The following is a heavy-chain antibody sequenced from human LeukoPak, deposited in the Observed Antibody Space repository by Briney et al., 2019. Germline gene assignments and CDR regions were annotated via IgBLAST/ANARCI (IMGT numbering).Heavy chain of an antibody. J-gene: IGHJ4*02. CDR3: AGRVTGYSSGYVY. V-gene: IGHV3-23*01. CDR1: GITFSNYA. D-gene: IGHD5-18*01. Sequence: GGSLRLSCAASGITFSNYAVSWVRQAPEKGLDWVSVISGSAHKIRYADSVKGRFTISRDNSENIVYLQMNNLRAEDTAVYYCAGRVTGYSSGYVYWGQGTLVTVSS. CDR2: ISGSAHKI.